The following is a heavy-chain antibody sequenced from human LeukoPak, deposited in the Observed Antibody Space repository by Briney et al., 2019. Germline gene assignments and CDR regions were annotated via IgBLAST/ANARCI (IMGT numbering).Heavy chain of an antibody. CDR2: IYPGSGSR. Sequence: ASVKVSCKASGYTFTGYYIHWVRQAPGQGLEWVGIIYPGSGSRSYAQKFQGRVTMTRDTSTSTVYMELSSLRSEDTAVYYCARDRLVRDVNYGLDVWGQGTTVTVSS. CDR1: GYTFTGYY. V-gene: IGHV1-46*01. CDR3: ARDRLVRDVNYGLDV. J-gene: IGHJ6*02. D-gene: IGHD2-21*01.